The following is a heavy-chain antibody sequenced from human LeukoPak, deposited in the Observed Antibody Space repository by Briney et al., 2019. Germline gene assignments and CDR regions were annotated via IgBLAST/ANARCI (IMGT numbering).Heavy chain of an antibody. CDR2: INHSGST. V-gene: IGHV4-34*01. D-gene: IGHD3-3*01. CDR1: GGSFSGYY. J-gene: IGHJ4*02. Sequence: SETLSLTRAVYGGSFSGYYWSWIRQPPGKGLEWIGEINHSGSTNYNPSLKSRVTISVDTSKNQFSLKLSSVTAADTAVYYCARQYDFWSGGLDYWGQGTLVTVSS. CDR3: ARQYDFWSGGLDY.